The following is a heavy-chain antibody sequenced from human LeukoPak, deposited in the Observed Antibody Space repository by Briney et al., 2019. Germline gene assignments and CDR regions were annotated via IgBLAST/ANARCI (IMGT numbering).Heavy chain of an antibody. Sequence: GGSLRLSCAASGFTFSSYGMHWVRQAPGKGREWVAVIWYDGSNKYYADSVKGRFTISRDNSKNTLYLQMNSLRAEDTAVYYCARDERYSSSYDYWGQGTLVTVSS. V-gene: IGHV3-33*01. CDR2: IWYDGSNK. J-gene: IGHJ4*02. CDR1: GFTFSSYG. CDR3: ARDERYSSSYDY. D-gene: IGHD6-13*01.